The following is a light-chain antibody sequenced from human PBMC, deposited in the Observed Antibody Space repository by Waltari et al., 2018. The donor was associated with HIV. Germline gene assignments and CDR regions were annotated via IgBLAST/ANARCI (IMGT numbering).Light chain of an antibody. J-gene: IGLJ3*02. CDR1: LPSTY. CDR2: EAY. CDR3: YSTDSSGRGV. Sequence: SYELPQPPSLSVSPGHPARITRSGVLPSTYLFWYQQKSGQAPVVVIYEAYKRPSGIPERFSGSRSGAMAILTISGAQVEDEGDYYCYSTDSSGRGVFGGGTKLTVL. V-gene: IGLV3-10*01.